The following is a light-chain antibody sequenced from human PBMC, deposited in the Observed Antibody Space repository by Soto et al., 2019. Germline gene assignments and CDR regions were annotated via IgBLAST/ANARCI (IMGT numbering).Light chain of an antibody. CDR3: QQSFSTPLS. CDR2: AAS. V-gene: IGKV1-39*01. Sequence: DIQMTQSPPSLSASVGDRVTISCRASQSVKKYLNWYQQKPGNVPTLLIYAASALQGGVPSRFNGTGFGTDFTVTISNLQPEDFATYYCQQSFSTPLSFGGGTKVEI. CDR1: QSVKKY. J-gene: IGKJ4*01.